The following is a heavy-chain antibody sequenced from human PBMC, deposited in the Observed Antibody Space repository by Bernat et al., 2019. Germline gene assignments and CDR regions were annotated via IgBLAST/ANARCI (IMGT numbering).Heavy chain of an antibody. CDR2: IRYDGSKK. J-gene: IGHJ6*02. V-gene: IGHV3-30*02. Sequence: QVHLVESGGGVVQPGGSLRLSCAASGFTFSSFGMHWVRQAPGKGLEWVARIRYDGSKKYYADSVKGQVTISRDKSKNMLYLQMNSLRAEDTAVYYCAKSVYSSDNYGMDVWGQGTTVTVSS. CDR3: AKSVYSSDNYGMDV. D-gene: IGHD6-19*01. CDR1: GFTFSSFG.